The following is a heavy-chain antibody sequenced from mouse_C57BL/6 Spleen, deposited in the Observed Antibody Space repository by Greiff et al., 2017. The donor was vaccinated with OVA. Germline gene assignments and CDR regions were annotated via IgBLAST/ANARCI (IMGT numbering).Heavy chain of an antibody. D-gene: IGHD2-4*01. CDR1: GFTFSDYY. CDR3: ARGGSISDYDEAYYYAMDY. CDR2: INYDGSST. V-gene: IGHV5-16*01. J-gene: IGHJ4*01. Sequence: EVMLVESEGGLVQPGSSMKLSCTASGFTFSDYYMAWVRQVPEKGLEWVANINYDGSSTYYLDSLKSRFIISRDNAKNILYLQMSSLKSEDTATYYCARGGSISDYDEAYYYAMDYWGQGTSVTVSS.